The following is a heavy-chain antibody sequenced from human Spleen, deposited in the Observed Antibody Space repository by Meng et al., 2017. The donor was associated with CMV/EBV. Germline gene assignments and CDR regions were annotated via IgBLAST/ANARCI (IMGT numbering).Heavy chain of an antibody. CDR1: GYTFSNYD. V-gene: IGHV1-8*01. CDR3: ARGGLRDPNYFDY. Sequence: VKVSCKASGYTFSNYDIIWVRQASGQGLEWVGWMNPNRGNTAYAQKFQGRVTITTDESTSTAYMELSSLRSEDTAVYYCARGGLRDPNYFDYWGQGTLVTVSS. J-gene: IGHJ4*02. D-gene: IGHD4-17*01. CDR2: MNPNRGNT.